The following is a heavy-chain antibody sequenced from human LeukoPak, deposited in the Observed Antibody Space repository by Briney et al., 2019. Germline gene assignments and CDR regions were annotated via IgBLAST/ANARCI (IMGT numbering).Heavy chain of an antibody. J-gene: IGHJ4*02. Sequence: XVAXIKPDGTTKFYVDSVKGRFTISRDNALNSLYLQMNSLRAEDTSIYYCARSIPYGTTWYGRSDYWGQGTLVTVSS. D-gene: IGHD6-13*01. CDR2: IKPDGTTK. V-gene: IGHV3-7*03. CDR3: ARSIPYGTTWYGRSDY.